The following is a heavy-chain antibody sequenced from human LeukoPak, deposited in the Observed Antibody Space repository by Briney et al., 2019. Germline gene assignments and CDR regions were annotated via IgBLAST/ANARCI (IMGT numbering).Heavy chain of an antibody. V-gene: IGHV4-34*01. CDR1: GGSFSGYY. CDR3: ARGADSYCTNGVCCLYYYYYMDV. D-gene: IGHD2-8*01. CDR2: INHSGST. J-gene: IGHJ6*03. Sequence: SETLSLTCAVYGGSFSGYYWSWIRQPPGKGLEWIGEINHSGSTNYNPSLKSRVTISVDTSKNQFSLKLSSVTAADTAVYYCARGADSYCTNGVCCLYYYYYMDVWGKGTTVTVSS.